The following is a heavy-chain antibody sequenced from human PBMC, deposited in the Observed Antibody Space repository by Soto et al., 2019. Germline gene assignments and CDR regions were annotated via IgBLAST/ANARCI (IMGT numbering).Heavy chain of an antibody. Sequence: PSETLSLTCTVSGGSISSYYWSWIRQPPGKGLEWIGYIYYSGSTNYNPSLKSRVTISVDTSKNQFSLKLSSVTAADTAVYYCARVRAAAGKGAVGRYSSSSGMDVWGQGTTVTVSS. CDR1: GGSISSYY. CDR2: IYYSGST. D-gene: IGHD6-13*01. J-gene: IGHJ6*02. CDR3: ARVRAAAGKGAVGRYSSSSGMDV. V-gene: IGHV4-59*01.